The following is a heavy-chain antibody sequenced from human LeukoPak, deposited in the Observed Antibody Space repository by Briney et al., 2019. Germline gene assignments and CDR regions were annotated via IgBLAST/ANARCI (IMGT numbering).Heavy chain of an antibody. V-gene: IGHV4-59*13. J-gene: IGHJ4*02. CDR1: GGSISGYY. Sequence: SETLSLTCTVSGGSISGYYWSWVRQPPGKGLEWIGGIYYSGTTNCNPSLKSRVTLSIDASKNQFSLKLSSVTAADTAVYFCARRTCSGNNCYLYHFDYWGQGALVTVSS. CDR2: IYYSGTT. CDR3: ARRTCSGNNCYLYHFDY. D-gene: IGHD2-15*01.